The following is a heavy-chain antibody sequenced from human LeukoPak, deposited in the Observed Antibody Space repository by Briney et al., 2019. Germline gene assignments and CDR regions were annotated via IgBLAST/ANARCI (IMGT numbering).Heavy chain of an antibody. J-gene: IGHJ3*02. D-gene: IGHD6-6*01. CDR3: ARGTGSSSPFDI. V-gene: IGHV1-69*02. CDR2: IIPILGIA. CDR1: GGTFSSYT. Sequence: ASVKVSCKASGGTFSSYTISWVRQAPGQGLEWMGRIIPILGIANYAQKFQGRVTITADKSTSTAYMELSSLRSEDTAVYNCARGTGSSSPFDIWGQGTMVTVSS.